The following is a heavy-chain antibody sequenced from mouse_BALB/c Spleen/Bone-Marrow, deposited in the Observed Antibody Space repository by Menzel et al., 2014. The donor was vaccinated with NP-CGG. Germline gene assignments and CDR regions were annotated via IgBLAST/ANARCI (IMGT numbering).Heavy chain of an antibody. CDR1: GFNIKDTY. J-gene: IGHJ2*01. D-gene: IGHD2-4*01. CDR2: IDPANGNT. V-gene: IGHV14-3*02. CDR3: ARDYDYFFDY. Sequence: VQLKQSGAELVKPGASVKLSCTASGFNIKDTYKHWVKQRPEQGLEWIGWIDPANGNTKYDPNFQGKATITADTSSNTAYLQLSSLTSEDTAVYYCARDYDYFFDYWGQGTTLTVSS.